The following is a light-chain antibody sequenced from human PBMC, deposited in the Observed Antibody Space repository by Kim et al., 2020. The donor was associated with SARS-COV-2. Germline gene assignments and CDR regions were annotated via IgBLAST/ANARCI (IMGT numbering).Light chain of an antibody. CDR2: DVT. J-gene: IGLJ1*01. Sequence: GQSITISCTRTSSDVGGYNYVSWYQQHPGKAPKLMIYDVTNRPSGVSNRFSGSKYGNTASLTITGLQAEDEADYYCLSYTGSFTYVFGTTTKVTVL. V-gene: IGLV2-14*03. CDR1: SSDVGGYNY. CDR3: LSYTGSFTYV.